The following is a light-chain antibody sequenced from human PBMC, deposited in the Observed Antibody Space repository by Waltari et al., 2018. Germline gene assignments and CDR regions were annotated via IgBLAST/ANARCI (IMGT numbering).Light chain of an antibody. CDR2: DVS. CDR3: SSYTSSNTPVV. V-gene: IGLV2-14*01. J-gene: IGLJ2*01. Sequence: QAALTQPASVSGSPGQSITISCTGTSSDIGAYNYVSWYQQDPVKGPKRMIYDVSNRPSEVSGRFSGSKSGNTPSLTDSELQAEDEADYYCSSYTSSNTPVVFGGGTKLTVL. CDR1: SSDIGAYNY.